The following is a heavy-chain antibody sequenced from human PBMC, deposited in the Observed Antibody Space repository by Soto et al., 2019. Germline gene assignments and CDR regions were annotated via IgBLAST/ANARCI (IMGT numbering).Heavy chain of an antibody. D-gene: IGHD3-22*01. Sequence: GGSLRLSCAASGFMFDNYWMSWVRQAPGKGLEWVANIKQDGSEKFYVGSVKGRFTISRDNAKNSLYLQMNSLRAEDTAVYYCARDDLYDSSVNDAFDIWGKGTMVTVSS. CDR1: GFMFDNYW. CDR3: ARDDLYDSSVNDAFDI. CDR2: IKQDGSEK. J-gene: IGHJ3*02. V-gene: IGHV3-7*05.